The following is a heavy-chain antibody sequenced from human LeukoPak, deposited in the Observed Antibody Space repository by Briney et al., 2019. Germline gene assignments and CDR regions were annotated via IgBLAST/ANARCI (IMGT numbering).Heavy chain of an antibody. CDR2: IYYSGST. J-gene: IGHJ4*02. CDR3: ARAAGFGELWDY. CDR1: GGSISSYY. D-gene: IGHD3-10*01. V-gene: IGHV4-59*01. Sequence: SETLSLTCTVSGGSISSYYWSWLRQPPGKGLEWIGYIYYSGSTNYNPSLKSRVTISVDTSKNQLSLKLSSVTAADTAVYYCARAAGFGELWDYWGQGTLVTVSS.